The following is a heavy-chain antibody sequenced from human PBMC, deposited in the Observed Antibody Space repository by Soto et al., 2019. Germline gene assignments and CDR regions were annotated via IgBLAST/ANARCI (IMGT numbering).Heavy chain of an antibody. V-gene: IGHV3-30*18. J-gene: IGHJ4*02. CDR3: AKDRDDSSGYLDY. CDR2: ISYDGSNK. D-gene: IGHD3-22*01. CDR1: GFTFTSYG. Sequence: QVQLVESGGGVVQPGRSLRLSCAASGFTFTSYGMHWVRQAPGKGLEWVAIISYDGSNKYYADSVKGRFTISRDNSKNTLYVQMNSLRAEDTAVYYCAKDRDDSSGYLDYWGQGTLVTVSS.